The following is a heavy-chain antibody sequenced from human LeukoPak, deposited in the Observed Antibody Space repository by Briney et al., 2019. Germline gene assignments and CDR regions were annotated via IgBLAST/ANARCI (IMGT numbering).Heavy chain of an antibody. V-gene: IGHV3-21*05. D-gene: IGHD1-1*01. CDR3: ARVLQPHYFDY. J-gene: IGHJ4*02. CDR1: GFTFSSYS. Sequence: GGSLRLSCAASGFTFSSYSMNWVRQAPGKGLEWVSYISSSSSYIYYADSVKGRFTISRDNAKNSLYLQMNSLRAEDTAVYYCARVLQPHYFDYWGQGTLVTVSS. CDR2: ISSSSSYI.